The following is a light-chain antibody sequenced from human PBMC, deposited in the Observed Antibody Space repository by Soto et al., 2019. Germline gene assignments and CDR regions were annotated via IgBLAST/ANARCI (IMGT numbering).Light chain of an antibody. CDR3: QQYDANPWT. V-gene: IGKV1-5*01. CDR1: QNINSW. Sequence: DIQMTQSPSTLSASVGDRVTITCRASQNINSWLAWYQQKPGKAPKLLIYAAASLERGVPSRFSGSRSGTQVPLTNSSIQPDDFATSYCQQYDANPWTFGQGTKVEIK. J-gene: IGKJ1*01. CDR2: AAA.